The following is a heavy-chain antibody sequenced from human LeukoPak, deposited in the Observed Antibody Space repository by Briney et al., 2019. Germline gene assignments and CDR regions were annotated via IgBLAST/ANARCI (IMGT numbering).Heavy chain of an antibody. CDR2: IKSKTDGGTT. CDR3: TTDRDSSSWYPMGMVY. CDR1: GFTFSNNW. V-gene: IGHV3-15*01. Sequence: GGSLRLSCAVSGFTFSNNWPSWVRQAPGKGLEWVGRIKSKTDGGTTDYAAPVKGRFTISRDDSKNTLYLQMNSLKTEDTAVYYCTTDRDSSSWYPMGMVYRGQGTLVTVSS. D-gene: IGHD6-13*01. J-gene: IGHJ4*02.